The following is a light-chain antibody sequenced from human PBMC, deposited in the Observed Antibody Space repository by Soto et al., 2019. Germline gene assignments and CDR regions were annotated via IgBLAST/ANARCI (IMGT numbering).Light chain of an antibody. CDR3: QQADSFPIT. CDR2: AAF. V-gene: IGKV1-12*01. CDR1: EDINSR. Sequence: DIQMTQSPSSVSASVGDRVTISCRASEDINSRLAWYQQKPGNAPKLLIYAAFILQSGVPSRFSGYGSGTDCTLSISSLQPEDFATYYCQQADSFPITFGQGTRLELK. J-gene: IGKJ5*01.